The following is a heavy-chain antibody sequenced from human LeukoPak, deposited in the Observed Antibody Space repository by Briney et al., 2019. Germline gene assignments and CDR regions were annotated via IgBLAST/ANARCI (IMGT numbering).Heavy chain of an antibody. CDR2: XXXXGST. Sequence: PSETLSLTCTVSGGSISSSSYYWGWIRQPPGKGLEWXXXXXXXGSTYYNPSLKSRVTISVDTSKNQFSLKLSSVTAADTAVYYCARQLGYCSSTSCYADKVDYWGQGTLVTVSS. J-gene: IGHJ4*02. D-gene: IGHD2-2*01. CDR1: GGSISSSSYY. CDR3: ARQLGYCSSTSCYADKVDY. V-gene: IGHV4-39*01.